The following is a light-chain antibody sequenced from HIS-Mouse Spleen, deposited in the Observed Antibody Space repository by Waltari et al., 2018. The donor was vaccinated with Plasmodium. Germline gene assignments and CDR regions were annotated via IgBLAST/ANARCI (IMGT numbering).Light chain of an antibody. V-gene: IGKV1-39*01. CDR3: QQRYGTGT. CDR2: AAS. J-gene: IGKJ1*01. Sequence: DIQMTQSPSSLSASVGDRVTITCPASQSISNYLNWYQQKPGKAPQFLIYAASTLQTGVPSRFSGSGSGTDFTLTISSLQPEDFATYYCQQRYGTGTFGQGTTVEIK. CDR1: QSISNY.